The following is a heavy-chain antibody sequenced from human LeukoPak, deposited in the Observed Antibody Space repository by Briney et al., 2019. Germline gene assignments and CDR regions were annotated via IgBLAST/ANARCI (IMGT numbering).Heavy chain of an antibody. J-gene: IGHJ4*02. CDR2: ISSSGSSM. Sequence: GGSLRLSCAASGFTLDYYYMSWIRQAPGKGLEWISYISSSGSSMFYPDSEKGRFTISRDNAKNSVYLQMDSLRAEDTAVYYCAREDYYDSSGYYINYWGQGTLVTVSS. V-gene: IGHV3-11*04. CDR3: AREDYYDSSGYYINY. D-gene: IGHD3-22*01. CDR1: GFTLDYYY.